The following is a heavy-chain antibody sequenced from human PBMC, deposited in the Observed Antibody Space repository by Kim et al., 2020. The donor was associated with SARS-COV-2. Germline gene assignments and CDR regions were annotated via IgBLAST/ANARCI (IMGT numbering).Heavy chain of an antibody. CDR2: INHSGST. CDR3: ARGRGSGVLPHRNWFDP. Sequence: SETLSLTCAVYGGSFSGYYWSWIRQPPGKGLEWIGEINHSGSTNYNPSLKSRVTISVDTSKNQFSLKLSSVTAAATAVYYYARGRGSGVLPHRNWFDPWG. J-gene: IGHJ5*02. D-gene: IGHD3-10*01. V-gene: IGHV4-34*01. CDR1: GGSFSGYY.